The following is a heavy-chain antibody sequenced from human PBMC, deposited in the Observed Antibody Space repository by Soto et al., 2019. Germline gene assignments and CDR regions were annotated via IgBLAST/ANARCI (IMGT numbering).Heavy chain of an antibody. CDR2: IWYDGSNK. Sequence: PGGSLRLSCAASGFPFSTYGMHLVRQSPGKGLEWVAFIWYDGSNKYYADSVKGRFTISRDNSKNTLYLQMNSLRAEDTAVYYCARDGAGGSLGLDYWGQGTLVTVSS. V-gene: IGHV3-33*01. D-gene: IGHD2-15*01. CDR1: GFPFSTYG. CDR3: ARDGAGGSLGLDY. J-gene: IGHJ4*02.